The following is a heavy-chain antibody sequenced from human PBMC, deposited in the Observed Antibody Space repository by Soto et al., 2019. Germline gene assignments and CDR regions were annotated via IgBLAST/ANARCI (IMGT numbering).Heavy chain of an antibody. CDR2: ISYDGSNK. Sequence: GGSLRLSCAASGFTFSSYAMHWVRQAPGKGLEWVAVISYDGSNKYYADSVKGRFTISRDNSRNTLYLQMNSLRVEDTATYYCARPLVVGASGSRPYYGLDLWGQGTTVTVSS. D-gene: IGHD2-2*01. CDR3: ARPLVVGASGSRPYYGLDL. J-gene: IGHJ6*02. V-gene: IGHV3-30-3*01. CDR1: GFTFSSYA.